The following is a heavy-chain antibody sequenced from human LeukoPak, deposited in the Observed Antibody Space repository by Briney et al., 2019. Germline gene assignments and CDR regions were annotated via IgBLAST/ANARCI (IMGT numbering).Heavy chain of an antibody. J-gene: IGHJ4*02. CDR3: ARVAVVVPAANEYYFDY. D-gene: IGHD2-2*01. V-gene: IGHV3-21*01. CDR1: GFTFSSYS. Sequence: GGSLRLSCAASGFTFSSYSMNWVRQAPGKGLEWVSSISSSSSYIYYADSVKGRFTISRDNAKNSLYLQMNSLRAEDTAVYYCARVAVVVPAANEYYFDYWGQGTLVTVSS. CDR2: ISSSSSYI.